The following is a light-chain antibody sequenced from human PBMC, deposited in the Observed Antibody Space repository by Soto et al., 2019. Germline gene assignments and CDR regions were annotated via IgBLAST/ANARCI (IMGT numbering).Light chain of an antibody. J-gene: IGLJ1*01. V-gene: IGLV2-23*03. Sequence: QSALTQPASVSGSRGLSITLSCTGTSSDLGSYNLVSWYQQHPGKAPKLMIYEGSKRPSGVSYRFSGSKSGNTASLTISGLQTEDEADYYCCSYAGSSTFVFGTGTKLTVL. CDR1: SSDLGSYNL. CDR3: CSYAGSSTFV. CDR2: EGS.